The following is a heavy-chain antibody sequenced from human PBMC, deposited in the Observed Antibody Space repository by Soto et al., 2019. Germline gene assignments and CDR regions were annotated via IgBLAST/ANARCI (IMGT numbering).Heavy chain of an antibody. CDR1: GFTFSSYA. V-gene: IGHV3-23*01. D-gene: IGHD6-19*01. J-gene: IGHJ4*02. CDR2: ISGIGGST. CDR3: AKDSGSDASAWDGGDY. Sequence: EVQLLESGGGLVQPGGSLRLSCAASGFTFSSYAMSWVRQAPGRGLEWVSAISGIGGSTYSADSVKGRFTISRDNSTGTLYLQMNSLRADDTALYYCAKDSGSDASAWDGGDYWGQGTLVTVSS.